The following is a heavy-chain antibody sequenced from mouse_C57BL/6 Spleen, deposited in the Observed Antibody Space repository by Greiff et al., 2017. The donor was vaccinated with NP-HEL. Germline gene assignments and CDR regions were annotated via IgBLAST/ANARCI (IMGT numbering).Heavy chain of an antibody. CDR3: AREVTGTDYYAMDY. Sequence: EVKLVESGGGLVKPGGSLKLSCAASGFTFSDYGMHWVRQAPEKGLEWVAYISSGSSTIYYADTVKGRFTISRDNAKNTLFLQMTSRRSEDTAMYYCAREVTGTDYYAMDYWGQGTSVTVSS. J-gene: IGHJ4*01. D-gene: IGHD4-1*01. CDR1: GFTFSDYG. CDR2: ISSGSSTI. V-gene: IGHV5-17*01.